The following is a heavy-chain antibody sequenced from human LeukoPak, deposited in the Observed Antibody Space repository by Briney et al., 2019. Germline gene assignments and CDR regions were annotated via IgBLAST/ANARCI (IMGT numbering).Heavy chain of an antibody. CDR1: GFTFSNYW. D-gene: IGHD4-11*01. CDR2: IKRDGSEK. Sequence: PGGSLRLSCAASGFTFSNYWMTWVRQAPGKGLEWVANIKRDGSEKYYVDSVKGRFTISRDNAKNTLYLQMNSLRAEDTAVYYCARRSTVTTDHYYYYYMDVWGKGTTVTVSS. J-gene: IGHJ6*03. CDR3: ARRSTVTTDHYYYYYMDV. V-gene: IGHV3-7*01.